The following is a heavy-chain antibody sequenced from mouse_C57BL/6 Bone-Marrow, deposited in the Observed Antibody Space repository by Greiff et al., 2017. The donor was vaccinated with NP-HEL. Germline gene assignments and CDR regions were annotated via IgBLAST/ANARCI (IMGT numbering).Heavy chain of an antibody. V-gene: IGHV14-4*01. Sequence: EVMLVESGAELVRPGASVKLSCTASGFNIKDDYMHWVKQRPEQGLEWIGWIDPENGDTEYASKFQGKATITADTSSNTAYLQLSSLTSEDTAVYYCTTGYYYYGSSYFDYWGQGTTLTVSS. CDR2: IDPENGDT. D-gene: IGHD1-1*01. CDR3: TTGYYYYGSSYFDY. CDR1: GFNIKDDY. J-gene: IGHJ2*01.